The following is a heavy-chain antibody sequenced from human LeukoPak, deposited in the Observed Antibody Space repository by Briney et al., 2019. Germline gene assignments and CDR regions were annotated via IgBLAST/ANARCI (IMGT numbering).Heavy chain of an antibody. CDR1: GFTLSSYG. J-gene: IGHJ4*02. Sequence: GGSLRLSCAASGFTLSSYGMHWVRQAPGKGLERVAFIRYDGSNKYYADSVKGRFTISRDNSKNTLYLQMNSLRAEDTAVYYCAKDLISPRSVGSSEKLDYWGQGTLVTVSS. V-gene: IGHV3-30*02. CDR2: IRYDGSNK. D-gene: IGHD3-10*01. CDR3: AKDLISPRSVGSSEKLDY.